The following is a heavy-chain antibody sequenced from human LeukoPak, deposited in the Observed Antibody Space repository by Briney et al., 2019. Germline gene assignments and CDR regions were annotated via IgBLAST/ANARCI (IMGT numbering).Heavy chain of an antibody. J-gene: IGHJ6*03. CDR3: ARGQYDFWSGYSPLKHYYYYYMDV. CDR2: ISSSGST. CDR1: GDSISSGDYY. D-gene: IGHD3-3*01. Sequence: PSETLSLTCTVSGDSISSGDYYWSWIRQPAGKGLEWIGRISSSGSTNYNPSLKSRVTISVDTSKNQFSLKLSSVTAADTAVYYCARGQYDFWSGYSPLKHYYYYYMDVWGKGTTVTVSS. V-gene: IGHV4-61*02.